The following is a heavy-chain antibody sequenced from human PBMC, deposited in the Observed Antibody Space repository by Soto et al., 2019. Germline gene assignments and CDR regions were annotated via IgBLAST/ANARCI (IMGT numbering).Heavy chain of an antibody. CDR2: INTYSGNT. V-gene: IGHV1-18*04. CDR3: ARVRLTMIVVPFGGH. CDR1: GYTFTSYG. J-gene: IGHJ4*02. Sequence: QVQLVQSGTEVKKPGASVKVSCKASGYTFTSYGISWVRQAPGQGFEWMGWINTYSGNTNYAQKFQGRVTMTTDTSTSTAYMELRSLRSDDTAVYYCARVRLTMIVVPFGGHWGQGTQVTVSS. D-gene: IGHD3-22*01.